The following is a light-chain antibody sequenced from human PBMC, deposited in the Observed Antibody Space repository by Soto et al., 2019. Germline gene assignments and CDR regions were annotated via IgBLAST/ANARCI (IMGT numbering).Light chain of an antibody. CDR1: QGISSA. J-gene: IGKJ4*01. Sequence: ALQLTQSPSSLSASVGDRVTITCRASQGISSALAWYQQKPAKAPKLLIYDASSLESGVPSRFSGSGSGTDFTLTISSLQPEDFATYYCQQFNNYPRTFGGGTKVEIK. CDR2: DAS. V-gene: IGKV1D-13*01. CDR3: QQFNNYPRT.